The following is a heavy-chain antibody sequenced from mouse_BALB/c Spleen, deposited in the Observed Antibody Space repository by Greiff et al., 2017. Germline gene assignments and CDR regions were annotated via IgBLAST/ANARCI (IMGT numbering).Heavy chain of an antibody. D-gene: IGHD3-2*01. CDR1: GFAFSSYD. V-gene: IGHV5-12-1*01. CDR2: ISSGGGST. Sequence: EVMLVESGGGLVKPGGSLKLSCAASGFAFSSYDMSWVRQTPEKRLEWVAYISSGGGSTYYPDTVKGRFTISRDNAKNTLYLQMSSLKSEDTAMYYCARHRDSSGYFDYWGQGTTLTVSS. CDR3: ARHRDSSGYFDY. J-gene: IGHJ2*01.